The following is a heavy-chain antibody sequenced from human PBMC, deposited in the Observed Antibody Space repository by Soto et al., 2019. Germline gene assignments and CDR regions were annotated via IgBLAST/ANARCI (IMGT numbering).Heavy chain of an antibody. Sequence: ETLSLTYNVSGGPISISRCHWRWIRQPPGKGLEWIASIKYSGTIFYNPSLKSRVTLSVDTSKNQFALKLSSVTAAETAVYYCARHAITGSYYGTFDIWGKGTMVT. J-gene: IGHJ3*02. CDR1: GGPISISRCH. CDR3: ARHAITGSYYGTFDI. D-gene: IGHD1-26*01. CDR2: IKYSGTI. V-gene: IGHV4-39*01.